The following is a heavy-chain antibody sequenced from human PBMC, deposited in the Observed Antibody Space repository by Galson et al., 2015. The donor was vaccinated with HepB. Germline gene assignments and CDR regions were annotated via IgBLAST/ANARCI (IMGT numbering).Heavy chain of an antibody. D-gene: IGHD2/OR15-2a*01. J-gene: IGHJ4*02. CDR3: ARDPRSTNSRGFDY. CDR2: TIYDGSNK. Sequence: SLRLSCAASGFSFSSFALHWVRQAPGKGLEWVAGTIYDGSNKYYADSVNGRFTISRDNSKNTLFLRMDSLRTEDSGIYYCARDPRSTNSRGFDYWGQGTLVTVSS. V-gene: IGHV3-30-3*01. CDR1: GFSFSSFA.